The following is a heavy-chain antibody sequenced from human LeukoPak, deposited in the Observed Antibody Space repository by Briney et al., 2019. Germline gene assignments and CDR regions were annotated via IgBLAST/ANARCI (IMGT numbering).Heavy chain of an antibody. CDR2: ISSSSGTI. CDR3: AKIWSSGYSDY. D-gene: IGHD3-22*01. CDR1: GFSFSSHS. V-gene: IGHV3-48*01. Sequence: GGSLRLSCAASGFSFSSHSMNWVRQAPGKGLEWVSYISSSSGTIHYADSVKGRFTIYRDNSKNTLYLQMNSLRAEDTAVYYCAKIWSSGYSDYWGQGTLVTVSS. J-gene: IGHJ4*02.